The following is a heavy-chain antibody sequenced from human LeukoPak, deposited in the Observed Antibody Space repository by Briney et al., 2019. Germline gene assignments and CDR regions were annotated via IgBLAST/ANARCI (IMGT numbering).Heavy chain of an antibody. V-gene: IGHV3-23*01. CDR3: AKASDFGDYEVSPGFDY. CDR2: ISGSGGST. Sequence: GGSLRLSCSASGFTFSSYAMSWVRQAPGKGLEWVSAISGSGGSTYYADSVKGRFTISRDNSKNTLSLQMHSLRAEDTAVYYCAKASDFGDYEVSPGFDYWGQGTLVTVSS. CDR1: GFTFSSYA. J-gene: IGHJ4*02. D-gene: IGHD4-17*01.